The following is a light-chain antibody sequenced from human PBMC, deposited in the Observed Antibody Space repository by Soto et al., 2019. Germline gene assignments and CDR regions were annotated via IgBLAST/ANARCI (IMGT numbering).Light chain of an antibody. V-gene: IGKV1-39*01. Sequence: DIQMTQSPSSLSASVGDRVTITCRASQRISGFLNWYQQKPGKAPKLLIYAASSLQSGVPSRFSGSGSGTDFTLTISSLQPEDFATYYCQQSYSTPPTFGQGTRLEIK. CDR1: QRISGF. CDR3: QQSYSTPPT. CDR2: AAS. J-gene: IGKJ5*01.